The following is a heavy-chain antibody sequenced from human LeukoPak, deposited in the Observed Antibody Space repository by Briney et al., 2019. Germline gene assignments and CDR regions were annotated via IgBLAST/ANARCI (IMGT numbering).Heavy chain of an antibody. CDR1: GYTFTNYY. CDR2: INPSGGST. Sequence: GASVKVSCKASGYTFTNYYIHWVRQAPGQGLEWMGIINPSGGSTNFAQKFQGRVTMTTDTSTSTAYMELSSLRSEDTAVYYCARVRALIAAAGTGLGGMDVWGQGTTVTVSS. V-gene: IGHV1-46*01. CDR3: ARVRALIAAAGTGLGGMDV. J-gene: IGHJ6*02. D-gene: IGHD6-13*01.